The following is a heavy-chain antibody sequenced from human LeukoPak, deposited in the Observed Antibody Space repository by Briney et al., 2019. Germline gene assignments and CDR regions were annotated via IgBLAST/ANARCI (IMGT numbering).Heavy chain of an antibody. Sequence: PGESLRLSCAAPGFTFSNYGMHWVRQAPGKGLEWVAFIRYDGSNKSYADSVKGRFTISRDNSKNTLYLQMNSLRAEDTAVYYCARVSINYDILTGYWPSDVFDIWGQGTLVTVSS. CDR2: IRYDGSNK. CDR1: GFTFSNYG. J-gene: IGHJ3*02. CDR3: ARVSINYDILTGYWPSDVFDI. D-gene: IGHD3-9*01. V-gene: IGHV3-30*02.